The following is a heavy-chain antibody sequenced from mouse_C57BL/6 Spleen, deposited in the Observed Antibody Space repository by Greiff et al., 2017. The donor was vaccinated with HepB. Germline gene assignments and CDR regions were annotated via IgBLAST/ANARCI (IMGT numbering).Heavy chain of an antibody. J-gene: IGHJ4*01. CDR3: CPTTMGMSMDY. D-gene: IGHD2-12*01. V-gene: IGHV14-4*01. CDR1: GFNIKDDY. CDR2: IDPENGDT. Sequence: EVQLQQSGAELVRPGASVKLSCTASGFNIKDDYMHWVKQRPEQGLEWIGWIDPENGDTEYASKFQGKATITADTSSNTAYLQLSRLTAEDTAVYYCCPTTMGMSMDYWGQGTSVTVSS.